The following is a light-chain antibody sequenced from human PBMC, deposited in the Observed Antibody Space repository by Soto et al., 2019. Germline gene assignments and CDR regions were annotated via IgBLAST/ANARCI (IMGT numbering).Light chain of an antibody. J-gene: IGLJ3*02. CDR2: AYN. V-gene: IGLV1-40*01. CDR1: RSNIGAGYD. CDR3: QSYDNSLSGSWV. Sequence: QSVLTQPPSVSGAPGQGVTISCTGSRSNIGAGYDVHWYQQFPGAAPKLLIYAYNKRPSGVVDRISGSKSGTSASLAIVGFQAEDEADYYCQSYDNSLSGSWVFGAGTKLTVL.